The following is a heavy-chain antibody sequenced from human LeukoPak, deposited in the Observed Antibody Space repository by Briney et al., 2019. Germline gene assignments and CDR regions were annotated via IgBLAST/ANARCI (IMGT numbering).Heavy chain of an antibody. D-gene: IGHD2-15*01. CDR3: ARGSGGSCYRY. CDR1: GFTFSSYS. J-gene: IGHJ4*02. Sequence: GGSLRCSFAASGFTFSSYSMNWQRQAPGIGLECVSSISSSSSYIYYADSVKGRFTISRDNAKNSLYLQMNSLRAEDTAVYYCARGSGGSCYRYWGQGTLVTVSS. CDR2: ISSSSSYI. V-gene: IGHV3-21*01.